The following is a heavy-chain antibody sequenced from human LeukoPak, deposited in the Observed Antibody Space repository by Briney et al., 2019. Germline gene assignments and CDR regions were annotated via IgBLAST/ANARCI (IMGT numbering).Heavy chain of an antibody. J-gene: IGHJ4*02. CDR1: GYTFTGYY. Sequence: ASVKVSCKASGYTFTGYYMHWVRQAPGQGLEWMGWINPNSGGTNYARKFQGRVTMTRDTSISTAYMELSRLRSDDTAVYYCARVVVVMPDYFDYWGQGTLVTVSS. CDR3: ARVVVVMPDYFDY. D-gene: IGHD3-22*01. CDR2: INPNSGGT. V-gene: IGHV1-2*02.